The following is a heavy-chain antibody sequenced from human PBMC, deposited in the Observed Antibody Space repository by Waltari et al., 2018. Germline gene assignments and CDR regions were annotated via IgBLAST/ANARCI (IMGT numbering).Heavy chain of an antibody. D-gene: IGHD6-13*01. CDR3: AGAPVGYHLHAAAAGHWYFDL. J-gene: IGHJ2*01. Sequence: QLQLQESGPGLVKPSETLSLTCTVSGGSISSSSYYWGWIRQPPGKGLGWIGSIYYSGSTYYNPSLKSRVTISVDTSKNQFSLKLSSVTAADTAVYYCAGAPVGYHLHAAAAGHWYFDLWGRGTLVTVSS. V-gene: IGHV4-39*07. CDR1: GGSISSSSYY. CDR2: IYYSGST.